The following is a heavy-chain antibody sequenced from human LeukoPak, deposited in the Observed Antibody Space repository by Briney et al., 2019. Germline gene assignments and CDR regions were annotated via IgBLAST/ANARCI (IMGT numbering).Heavy chain of an antibody. CDR1: GGSFSGYY. V-gene: IGHV4-34*01. D-gene: IGHD3-3*01. CDR3: AMPYYDLWSGRHNWFDP. Sequence: SETLSLTCAVYGGSFSGYYWSWIRQPPGKGLEWIGEINHSGSTNYNPSLKSRVTISVDTSKNQFSLKLSSVTAADTAVYYCAMPYYDLWSGRHNWFDPWGQGTLVTVSS. J-gene: IGHJ5*02. CDR2: INHSGST.